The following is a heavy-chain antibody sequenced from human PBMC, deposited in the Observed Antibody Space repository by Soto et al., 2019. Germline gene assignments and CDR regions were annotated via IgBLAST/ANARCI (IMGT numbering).Heavy chain of an antibody. V-gene: IGHV1-69*13. CDR3: ARFPEPGIAVAGTPPFDY. J-gene: IGHJ4*02. D-gene: IGHD6-19*01. CDR2: IIPIFGTA. Sequence: GASVKVSCKASGGTFSSYAISWVRQAPGQGLEWMGGIIPIFGTANYAQKFQGRVTITADESTNTAYMELSSLRSEDTAVYYCARFPEPGIAVAGTPPFDYWGQGTLVTVSS. CDR1: GGTFSSYA.